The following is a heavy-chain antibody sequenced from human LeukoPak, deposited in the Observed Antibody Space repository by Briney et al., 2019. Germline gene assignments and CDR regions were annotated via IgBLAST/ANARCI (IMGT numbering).Heavy chain of an antibody. J-gene: IGHJ6*02. CDR1: GFTFSSYS. V-gene: IGHV3-21*01. Sequence: GGPLRLSCAASGFTFSSYSMNWVRQAPGKGLEWVSSISSSRSYIYYADSVKGRFTISRDNAKNSLYLQMNSLRAEDTAVYYCARDHVSSDCTNGVCYIDYYGMDVWGQGTTVTVSS. CDR2: ISSSRSYI. D-gene: IGHD2-8*01. CDR3: ARDHVSSDCTNGVCYIDYYGMDV.